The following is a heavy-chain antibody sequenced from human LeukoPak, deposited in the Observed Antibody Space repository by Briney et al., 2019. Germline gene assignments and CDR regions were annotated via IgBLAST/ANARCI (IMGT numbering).Heavy chain of an antibody. J-gene: IGHJ4*02. Sequence: PGGSLRLSCAASGFTFSSSAMSWVRQAPGKGLEWVSAISGSGVSTYYADSVKGRFTISRDNSKNTLYLQMNSLRAEDTAVYYCARINGAAYNIDYWGQGTLVTVSS. CDR3: ARINGAAYNIDY. CDR1: GFTFSSSA. D-gene: IGHD5-24*01. V-gene: IGHV3-23*01. CDR2: ISGSGVST.